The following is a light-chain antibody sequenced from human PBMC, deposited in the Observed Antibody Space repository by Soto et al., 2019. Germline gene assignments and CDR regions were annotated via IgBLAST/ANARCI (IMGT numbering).Light chain of an antibody. CDR2: GNS. CDR3: QSYDSSLSGWDVV. Sequence: QSVLTQPPSVSGAPGQRVTISCTGSSSNIGAGYDVHWYQQLPGTAPKLLIYGNSNRPSGVPDRFSGSKSGTSASLAITGLQAEDEADYYCQSYDSSLSGWDVVSGGGTKVTVL. V-gene: IGLV1-40*01. CDR1: SSNIGAGYD. J-gene: IGLJ2*01.